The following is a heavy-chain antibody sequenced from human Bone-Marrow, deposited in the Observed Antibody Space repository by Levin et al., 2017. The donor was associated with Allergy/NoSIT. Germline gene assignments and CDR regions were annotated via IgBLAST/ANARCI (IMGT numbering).Heavy chain of an antibody. J-gene: IGHJ5*02. D-gene: IGHD2-2*01. CDR1: GFTFRFFW. CDR3: AKNAHTSMVSNWFDP. V-gene: IGHV3-7*01. CDR2: MNPDGTVQ. Sequence: GGSLRLSCATSGFTFRFFWMTWVRQAPGKGLEWVASMNPDGTVQHYLDSVRGRFTISRDNAKNSLYLQMDSLRAEDTAVYYCAKNAHTSMVSNWFDPWGQGTLVTVSP.